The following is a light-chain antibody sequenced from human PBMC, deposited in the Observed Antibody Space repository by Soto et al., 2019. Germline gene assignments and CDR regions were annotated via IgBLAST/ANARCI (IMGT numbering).Light chain of an antibody. J-gene: IGKJ1*01. V-gene: IGKV3D-15*01. CDR2: DSS. CDR1: QSLSSN. CDR3: QQYNNWPWT. Sequence: IGMTQSHATLSVSPGERATLSCRASQSLSSNFLAWYQQKPGQPPRLLIYDSSTRATGFPDRFSGSGSGTEFTLTISSLQSEDFAVYYCQQYNNWPWTFGQGTKVDNK.